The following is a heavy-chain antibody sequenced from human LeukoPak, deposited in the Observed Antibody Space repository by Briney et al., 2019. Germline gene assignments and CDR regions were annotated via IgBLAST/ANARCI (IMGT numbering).Heavy chain of an antibody. V-gene: IGHV3-15*01. Sequence: GGSLRLSCAASGFSFSNAWMSWVRQAPGKGLEWVGRIKSKTTGGTTDFAAPVKGRFTISRDDSKNTLYLQMNSLRTEDTAVYYCTTCTGGSCYSDYWGKGTLVTVSS. CDR2: IKSKTTGGTT. D-gene: IGHD2-15*01. J-gene: IGHJ4*02. CDR3: TTCTGGSCYSDY. CDR1: GFSFSNAW.